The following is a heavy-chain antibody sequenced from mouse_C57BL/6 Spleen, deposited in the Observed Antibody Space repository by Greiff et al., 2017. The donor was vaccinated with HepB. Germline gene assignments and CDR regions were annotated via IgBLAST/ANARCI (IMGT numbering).Heavy chain of an antibody. CDR1: SYTFTSYG. CDR3: ARSWYYGSRDYAMDY. V-gene: IGHV1-81*01. J-gene: IGHJ4*01. Sequence: VQLQQSGAELARPGASVKLSCKASSYTFTSYGISWVKQRTGQGLEWIGEIYPRSGNTYYNEKFKGKATLTADKSSSTAYMELRSLTSEDSAVYFCARSWYYGSRDYAMDYWGQGTSVTVSS. CDR2: IYPRSGNT. D-gene: IGHD1-1*01.